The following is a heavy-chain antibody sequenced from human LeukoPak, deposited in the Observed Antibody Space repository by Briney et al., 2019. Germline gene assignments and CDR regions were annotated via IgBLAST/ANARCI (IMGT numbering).Heavy chain of an antibody. J-gene: IGHJ5*02. Sequence: GGSLRLSCVASGYTFSPYWMSWVRQIPGKGLEWVASISNGGGATYYVDSVRGRFTISRDDAKNSLFLQMNGLRSDDTAVYYCTRENYVPDSWGQGTLVTVSS. V-gene: IGHV3-7*03. CDR1: GYTFSPYW. D-gene: IGHD3-10*02. CDR2: ISNGGGAT. CDR3: TRENYVPDS.